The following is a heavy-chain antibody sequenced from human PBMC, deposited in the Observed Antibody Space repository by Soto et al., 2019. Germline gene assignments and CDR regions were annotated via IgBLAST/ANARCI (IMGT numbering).Heavy chain of an antibody. CDR1: GYTFTSYG. J-gene: IGHJ5*02. Sequence: ASVKVSCKASGYTFTSYGISWVRQAPGQGLEWMGWISAYNGNTNYAQKLQGSVTMTTDTSTSTAYMELRSLRSDDTAVYYCARTRPKGVPTVDWFDPWGQGTLVTVSS. CDR3: ARTRPKGVPTVDWFDP. CDR2: ISAYNGNT. V-gene: IGHV1-18*01. D-gene: IGHD2-2*01.